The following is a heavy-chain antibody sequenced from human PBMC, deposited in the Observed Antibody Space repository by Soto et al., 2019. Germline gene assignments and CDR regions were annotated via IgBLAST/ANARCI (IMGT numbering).Heavy chain of an antibody. CDR1: GGTFSSYT. Sequence: EASVKVSCKASGGTFSSYTISWVRQAPGQGLEWMGRIIPILGIANYAQKFQGRVTMTADTSTNTAYMELSSLRSEDTAVYYCATRTTYYYDSSGSLLSKDAFDIWGQGTMVTVSS. CDR3: ATRTTYYYDSSGSLLSKDAFDI. CDR2: IIPILGIA. V-gene: IGHV1-69*02. J-gene: IGHJ3*02. D-gene: IGHD3-22*01.